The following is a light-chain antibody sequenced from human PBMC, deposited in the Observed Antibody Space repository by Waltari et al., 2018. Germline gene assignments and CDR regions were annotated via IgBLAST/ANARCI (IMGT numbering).Light chain of an antibody. J-gene: IGKJ5*01. Sequence: IVMTQSPDPLPVSPGGRVTLSCRASPNIGSHLAWSQPKPGQAPRLLIFEASTRATGIPARFGGSGSGTEFTLTISSLQSEDSAIYYCQHYHNWPSTFGHGKRLEIK. CDR2: EAS. CDR1: PNIGSH. CDR3: QHYHNWPST. V-gene: IGKV3-15*01.